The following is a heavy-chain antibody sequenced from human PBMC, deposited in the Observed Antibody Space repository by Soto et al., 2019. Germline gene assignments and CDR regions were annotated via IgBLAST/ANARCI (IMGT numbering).Heavy chain of an antibody. CDR1: GYTFNTYA. CDR2: ISGYNGNT. CDR3: ARTVEYDSIPYYYADF. V-gene: IGHV1-18*01. Sequence: GASVKVSCKASGYTFNTYAITWVRQAPGQGLEWMGGISGYNGNTNYAQTLQGRGTMTTDTSTSTAYLELRSLRSDDTAVYYCARTVEYDSIPYYYADFWGQGTLVTVSS. J-gene: IGHJ4*01. D-gene: IGHD2-21*01.